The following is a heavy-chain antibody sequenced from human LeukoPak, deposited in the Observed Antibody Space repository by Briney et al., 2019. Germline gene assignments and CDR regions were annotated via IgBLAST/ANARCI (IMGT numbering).Heavy chain of an antibody. CDR1: GFTFSNYN. CDR2: ISSSSSYI. D-gene: IGHD3-16*02. J-gene: IGHJ6*03. Sequence: GGSLRLSCAASGFTFSNYNMNWVRRAPGKGLEWVSSISSSSSYIYYADSVKGRFTISRHNAKNSLYLQMNSLRAEDTAVYYCARDLLGYNYYYMDVWGKGTTVTVSS. V-gene: IGHV3-21*01. CDR3: ARDLLGYNYYYMDV.